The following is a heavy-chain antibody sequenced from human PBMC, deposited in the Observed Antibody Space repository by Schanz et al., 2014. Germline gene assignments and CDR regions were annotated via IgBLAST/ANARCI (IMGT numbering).Heavy chain of an antibody. CDR3: AKYRGYYRVSGSYRELEY. CDR1: GFSFGNYG. J-gene: IGHJ4*02. V-gene: IGHV3-23*04. D-gene: IGHD3-10*01. Sequence: VQLVESGGGLVQPGGSLRLSCEASGFSFGNYGMSWVRQAPGKGLEWVSAISGSGGSTYYADSVKGRFTISRDNSKNTLYLQRNSLRPEDTAVYYCAKYRGYYRVSGSYRELEYWGQGTLXTVSS. CDR2: ISGSGGST.